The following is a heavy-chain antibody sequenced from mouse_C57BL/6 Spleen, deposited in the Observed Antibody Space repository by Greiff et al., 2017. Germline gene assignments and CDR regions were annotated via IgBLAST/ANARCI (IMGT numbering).Heavy chain of an antibody. CDR3: ARGPRDSSGYAWFAD. V-gene: IGHV5-4*01. J-gene: IGHJ3*01. CDR2: ISDGGSYT. Sequence: EVQVVESGGGLVKPGGSLKLSCAASGFTFSSYAMSWVRQTPEKRLEWVATISDGGSYTYYPDNVKGRFTISRDNAKNNLYLQMIHLKSEDTAMYYCARGPRDSSGYAWFADWGKGTLVTVSA. CDR1: GFTFSSYA. D-gene: IGHD3-2*02.